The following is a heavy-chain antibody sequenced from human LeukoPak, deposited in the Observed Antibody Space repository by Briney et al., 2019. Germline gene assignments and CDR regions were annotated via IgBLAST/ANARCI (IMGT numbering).Heavy chain of an antibody. CDR3: ARDQESFDY. Sequence: ASVKVSCKASGYTFTSYYIHWVRQAPGQGLEWMGMIYPRDGSTSYAQKFQGRVTVTRDTSTSTVHMELSGLRSEDTAVYYCARDQESFDYWGEGTLVTVSS. CDR1: GYTFTSYY. J-gene: IGHJ4*02. V-gene: IGHV1-46*01. CDR2: IYPRDGST.